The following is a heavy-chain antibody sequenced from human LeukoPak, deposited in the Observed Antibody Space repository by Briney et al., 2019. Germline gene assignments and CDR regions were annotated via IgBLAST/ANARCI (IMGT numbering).Heavy chain of an antibody. V-gene: IGHV4-39*01. CDR3: ARHSRGRFDP. J-gene: IGHJ5*02. CDR2: IYYSGST. Sequence: SETLSLTCTVCGGSISSSSYYWGWIRQPPGKGLEWIGSIYYSGSTYYNPSLKSRVTISVDTSKNQFSLKLSSVTAADTAVYYCARHSRGRFDPWGQGTLVTVSS. D-gene: IGHD3-16*01. CDR1: GGSISSSSYY.